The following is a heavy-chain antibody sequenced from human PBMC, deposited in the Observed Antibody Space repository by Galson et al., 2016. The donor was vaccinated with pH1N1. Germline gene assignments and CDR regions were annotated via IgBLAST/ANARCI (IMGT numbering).Heavy chain of an antibody. V-gene: IGHV3-23*01. CDR3: ARSSDVTAYYGLDV. CDR1: GFSFSSYA. CDR2: INDGGGDT. D-gene: IGHD6-6*01. J-gene: IGHJ6*02. Sequence: SLRLSCAASGFSFSSYAMTWVRQAPGKGLEWVASINDGGGDTYYADSVQGSFTISRDNSKNTVSLQMNSLRAEDTAVFYCARSSDVTAYYGLDVWGQGTTVSVSS.